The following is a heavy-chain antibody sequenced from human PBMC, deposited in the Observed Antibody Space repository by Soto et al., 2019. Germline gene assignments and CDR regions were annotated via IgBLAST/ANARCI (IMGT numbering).Heavy chain of an antibody. D-gene: IGHD2-2*01. CDR2: VYSGGIT. Sequence: EVQLVESGGGLVQPGGSLRLSCAVSGLTVSANFMSWVRQAPGKGLEWVSVVYSGGITNYADSVKGRFTISRDNSKNTLYLQLNSLRAEDTAVYYCARVSCSCTSCYGIDYWGQGTPVTVSS. V-gene: IGHV3-66*01. CDR3: ARVSCSCTSCYGIDY. J-gene: IGHJ4*02. CDR1: GLTVSANF.